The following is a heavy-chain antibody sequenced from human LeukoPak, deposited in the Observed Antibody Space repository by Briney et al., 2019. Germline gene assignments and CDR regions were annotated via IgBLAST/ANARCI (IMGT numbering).Heavy chain of an antibody. CDR2: ISSSSSYI. Sequence: GGSLRLSCAASGFTFSTYNMNWVRQAPGKGLEWVSSISSSSSYIYYADSVKGRFTISRDNAKNSLFLQMNSLRAEDTAVYYCARDYDSSGFYDYWGQGTLVTVSS. D-gene: IGHD3-22*01. CDR1: GFTFSTYN. CDR3: ARDYDSSGFYDY. J-gene: IGHJ4*02. V-gene: IGHV3-21*01.